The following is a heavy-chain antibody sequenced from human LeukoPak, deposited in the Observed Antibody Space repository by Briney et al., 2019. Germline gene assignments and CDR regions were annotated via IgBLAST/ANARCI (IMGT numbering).Heavy chain of an antibody. D-gene: IGHD3-22*01. CDR2: IIPIFGTA. CDR1: GGTFSSYA. J-gene: IGHJ3*02. Sequence: ASVKVSCKASGGTFSSYAISWVRQAPGQGLEWMGGIIPIFGTANYAQKFQGRVTITADESTSTAYMGLSSLRSGDTAVYYCARGRNYYDSSRYYYEGDAFDIWGQGTMVTVSS. V-gene: IGHV1-69*13. CDR3: ARGRNYYDSSRYYYEGDAFDI.